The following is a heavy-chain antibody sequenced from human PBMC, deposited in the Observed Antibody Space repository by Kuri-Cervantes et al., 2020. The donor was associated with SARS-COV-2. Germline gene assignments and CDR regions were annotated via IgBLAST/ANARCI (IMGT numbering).Heavy chain of an antibody. V-gene: IGHV4-34*01. CDR2: VNHRGGT. CDR3: ARAYGFLRYIYYMDV. J-gene: IGHJ6*03. D-gene: IGHD4-17*01. Sequence: SETLSLTCAFYGESFSGYYWNWIRQSPGKGLEWIGEVNHRGGTNYNPSLKSRVTISVDTSSKQFSLHLGSVTAADTAVYYCARAYGFLRYIYYMDVWGRGTTVIVSS. CDR1: GESFSGYY.